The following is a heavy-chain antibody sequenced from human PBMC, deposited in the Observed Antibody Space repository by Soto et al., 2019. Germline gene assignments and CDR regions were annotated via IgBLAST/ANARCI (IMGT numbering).Heavy chain of an antibody. Sequence: EVQLVESGGGMVQPGGSLRVSCAASGFTLISYSMHWVRQAPGKGLEGVSYISGSGGTIYYADSVKGRFTISRDNAKNSLSVQMNSLRDEDTAVYFCARETGLRSSGWSYYFDFWGQGTRVTVSS. CDR1: GFTLISYS. J-gene: IGHJ4*02. D-gene: IGHD6-19*01. CDR3: ARETGLRSSGWSYYFDF. V-gene: IGHV3-48*02. CDR2: ISGSGGTI.